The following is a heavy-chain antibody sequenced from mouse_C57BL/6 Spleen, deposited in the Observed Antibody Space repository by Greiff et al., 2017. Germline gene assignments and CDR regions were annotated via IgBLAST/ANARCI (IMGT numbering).Heavy chain of an antibody. CDR1: GYTFTSYW. CDR3: AREERLLRYFDY. J-gene: IGHJ2*01. V-gene: IGHV1-72*01. D-gene: IGHD1-1*01. Sequence: QVQLQQPGAELVKPGASVKLSCKASGYTFTSYWMHWVKQRPGRGLEWIGRTDPNSGGTKYNEKFKSKATLTVNKPSSTAYMQLSSLTSEDSAVYYCAREERLLRYFDYWGQGTTLTVSS. CDR2: TDPNSGGT.